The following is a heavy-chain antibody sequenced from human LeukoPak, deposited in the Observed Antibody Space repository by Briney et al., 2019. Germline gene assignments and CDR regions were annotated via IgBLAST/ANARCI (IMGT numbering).Heavy chain of an antibody. CDR3: ARDLRGSTVFYGMDV. Sequence: GGSLRLSCAASGFTFSSYGMTWVRQAPGKGLEWVSYISSSSSSIYYADSVKGLFAISRDNAKNSLYLQMNSLRDEDTAVYYCARDLRGSTVFYGMDVWGQGTTVTVSS. CDR1: GFTFSSYG. J-gene: IGHJ6*02. D-gene: IGHD3-10*01. CDR2: ISSSSSSI. V-gene: IGHV3-48*02.